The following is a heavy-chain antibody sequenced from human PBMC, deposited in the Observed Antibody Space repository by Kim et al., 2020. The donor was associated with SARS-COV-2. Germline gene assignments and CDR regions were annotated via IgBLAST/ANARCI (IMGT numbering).Heavy chain of an antibody. J-gene: IGHJ6*02. CDR2: N. CDR3: ARGDYYYGMDV. V-gene: IGHV6-1*01. Sequence: NDYAVSVKSRITINPDTSKNQFSLQLNSVTPEDTAVYYCARGDYYYGMDVWGQGTTVTVSS.